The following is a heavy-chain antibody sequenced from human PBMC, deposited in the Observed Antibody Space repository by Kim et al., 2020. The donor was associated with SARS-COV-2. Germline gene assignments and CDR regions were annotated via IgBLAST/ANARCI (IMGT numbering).Heavy chain of an antibody. D-gene: IGHD5-18*01. CDR2: INPNSGGR. Sequence: ASVKVSCKASGYTFTGYYMHWVRQAPGQGLEWMGRINPNSGGRNYAQKFQGRVTMTRDTSISTAYMELSRLRSDDTAVYYCASIEYSYGTSLDYWGQGTLVTVSS. CDR3: ASIEYSYGTSLDY. J-gene: IGHJ4*02. CDR1: GYTFTGYY. V-gene: IGHV1-2*06.